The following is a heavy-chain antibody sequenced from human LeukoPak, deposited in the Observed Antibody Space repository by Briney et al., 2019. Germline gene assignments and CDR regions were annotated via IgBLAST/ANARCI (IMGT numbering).Heavy chain of an antibody. D-gene: IGHD3-10*01. CDR1: GFTVSSNY. V-gene: IGHV3-74*01. Sequence: PGGSLRLSCAASGFTVSSNYMSWVRQAPGKGLVWVSRMNSDGTTTNYADSVKGRFTISRDNAKNTLYLQMNSLRAEDTAVYYCARGRGPYGWFDPWGQGTLVTVSS. CDR2: MNSDGTTT. CDR3: ARGRGPYGWFDP. J-gene: IGHJ5*02.